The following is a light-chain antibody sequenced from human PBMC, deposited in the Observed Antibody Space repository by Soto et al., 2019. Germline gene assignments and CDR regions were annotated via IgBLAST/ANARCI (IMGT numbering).Light chain of an antibody. CDR2: LEGSGSY. CDR3: ETWDSNTWV. Sequence: QSVLTQSSSASASLRSSVKLTCTLSSGHSSYIIAWHQQQPGKAPRYLMKLEGSGSYNKGSGVPDRFSGSSSGADRYLTISNLQFEDEADYYCETWDSNTWVFGGGNKLTVL. J-gene: IGLJ3*02. V-gene: IGLV4-60*02. CDR1: SGHSSYI.